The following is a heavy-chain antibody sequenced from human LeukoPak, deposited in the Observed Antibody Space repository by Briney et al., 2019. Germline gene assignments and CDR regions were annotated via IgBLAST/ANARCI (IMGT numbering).Heavy chain of an antibody. Sequence: PGGSLRLSCAASGFTFSSYSMNWVRQAPGKGLEWVSYISSSSSTIYYADSVKGRFTISRDNAKNSLYLQMNSLRAEDTAVYYCARGWELLSAFDISGQGTMVTVSS. V-gene: IGHV3-48*01. D-gene: IGHD1-26*01. CDR2: ISSSSSTI. CDR1: GFTFSSYS. J-gene: IGHJ3*02. CDR3: ARGWELLSAFDI.